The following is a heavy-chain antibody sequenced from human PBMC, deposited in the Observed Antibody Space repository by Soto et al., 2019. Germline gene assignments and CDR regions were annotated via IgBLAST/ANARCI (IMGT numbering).Heavy chain of an antibody. D-gene: IGHD1-26*01. CDR2: ISGSGGST. V-gene: IGHV3-23*01. CDR3: AKMPYSGSYYGAHYYGMDV. J-gene: IGHJ6*02. CDR1: GFTFSSYA. Sequence: GGSLRLSCAASGFTFSSYAMSWVRQAPGKGLEWVSAISGSGGSTYYADSVKGRFTISRDNSKNTPYLQMNSLRAEDTAVYYCAKMPYSGSYYGAHYYGMDVWGQGTTVTVSS.